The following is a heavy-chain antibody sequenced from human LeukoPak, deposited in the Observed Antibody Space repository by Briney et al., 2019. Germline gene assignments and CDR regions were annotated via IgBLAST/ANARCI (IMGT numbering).Heavy chain of an antibody. CDR1: GYTFNRYG. CDR2: INTNTGNP. CDR3: ARDSISGSYVHYDN. D-gene: IGHD1-26*01. Sequence: ASVKVSCKSSGYTFNRYGMNWVRQPPGQGLEWMGWINTNTGNPTYAQGFTGRFVFSLDTSVSTAYLQINSLKAEDTAVYYCARDSISGSYVHYDNWGQGTLVTVSS. J-gene: IGHJ4*02. V-gene: IGHV7-4-1*02.